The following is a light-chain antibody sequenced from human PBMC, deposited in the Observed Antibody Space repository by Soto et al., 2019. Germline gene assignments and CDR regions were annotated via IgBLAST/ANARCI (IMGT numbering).Light chain of an antibody. CDR3: QQYGSSPLFS. Sequence: ENVLTQSPATLSLSPGERATLSCRASQSVSSNLAWYQQKPGQAPRLLIYDASNRATGIPARFSGSGSGTDFTLTIGSLQPEDFAVYYCQQYGSSPLFSFGQGTKLEMK. V-gene: IGKV3-11*01. CDR1: QSVSSN. J-gene: IGKJ2*03. CDR2: DAS.